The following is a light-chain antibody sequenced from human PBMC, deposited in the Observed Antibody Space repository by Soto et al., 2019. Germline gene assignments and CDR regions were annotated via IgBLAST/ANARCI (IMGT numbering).Light chain of an antibody. V-gene: IGLV2-14*01. CDR3: SSYTSSSTGV. J-gene: IGLJ1*01. CDR2: EVS. Sequence: QSALTQPAAVSVSPGQLITISCTGNSSDVGGYNYVSWYQQHPGKAPKLMIYEVSNRPSGVSNRFSGSKSGNTASLTISGLQAEDEADYYCSSYTSSSTGVFGTGTKVTVL. CDR1: SSDVGGYNY.